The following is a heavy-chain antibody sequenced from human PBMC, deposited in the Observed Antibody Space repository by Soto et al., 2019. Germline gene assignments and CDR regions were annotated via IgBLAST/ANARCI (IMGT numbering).Heavy chain of an antibody. Sequence: SETLSLTXAVSGGSISNGAYSWSWIRQPPGKGLEWIAYIYHSGSTYYSPSLKSRVTLSLDRSKNQLSLKLSSVTAADTAVYYCATTPRQWGYFDYWGQGTLVTVSS. D-gene: IGHD7-27*01. CDR3: ATTPRQWGYFDY. CDR1: GGSISNGAYS. J-gene: IGHJ4*02. V-gene: IGHV4-30-2*01. CDR2: IYHSGST.